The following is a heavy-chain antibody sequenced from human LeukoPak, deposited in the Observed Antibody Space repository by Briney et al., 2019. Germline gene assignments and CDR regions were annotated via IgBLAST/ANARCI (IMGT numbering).Heavy chain of an antibody. CDR1: GFTFSDYY. J-gene: IGHJ4*02. V-gene: IGHV3-11*04. Sequence: GGSLRLSCAASGFTFSDYYMSWVRQAPGKGLEWVSYISSSSTSIFYTDPVKGRFTISRDNAKTSLYLQMSSLRAEDTAVYYCARGAKASDYYGSGSLNYWGQGTLVTVSS. CDR3: ARGAKASDYYGSGSLNY. D-gene: IGHD3-10*01. CDR2: ISSSSTSI.